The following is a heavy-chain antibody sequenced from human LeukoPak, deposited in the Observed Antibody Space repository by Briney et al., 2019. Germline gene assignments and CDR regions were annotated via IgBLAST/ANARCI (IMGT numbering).Heavy chain of an antibody. CDR1: GGSISSGGYY. Sequence: SQTLSLTCTVSGGSISSGGYYWSWIRQHPGKGLEWIGYFYYSGSTYYNPSLKSRVTISVDTSKNQFSLKLSSVTAADTAVYYCARDSDYCSGGSCYWFDPWGQGTLVTVSS. CDR2: FYYSGST. D-gene: IGHD2-15*01. J-gene: IGHJ5*02. CDR3: ARDSDYCSGGSCYWFDP. V-gene: IGHV4-31*03.